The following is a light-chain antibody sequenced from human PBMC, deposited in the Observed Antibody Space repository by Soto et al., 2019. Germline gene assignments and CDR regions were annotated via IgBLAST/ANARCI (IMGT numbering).Light chain of an antibody. V-gene: IGKV1-13*02. Sequence: AIQLTQSPSSLSASVGDRVTITCRASQGISSALAWYQQKPEKSPNLLIYDVSSLESGVPSRFSGSGSGTDFTLTISSLQPEDFATYSCQQFNTYPALTFGGGTKVEIK. CDR2: DVS. CDR3: QQFNTYPALT. CDR1: QGISSA. J-gene: IGKJ4*01.